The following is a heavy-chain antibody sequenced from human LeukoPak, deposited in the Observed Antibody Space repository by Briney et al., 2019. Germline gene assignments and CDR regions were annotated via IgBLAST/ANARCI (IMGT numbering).Heavy chain of an antibody. D-gene: IGHD3-10*01. CDR2: IYYSGSA. V-gene: IGHV4-39*07. Sequence: PSETLSLTCIVSGGSISSSSYYWGWIRQPPGKGLEWIGSIYYSGSAYYNPSLKSRVTISVDTSKNQFSLKLSSVTAADTAVYYCARRVVRGVYNWFDPWGQGTLVTVSS. CDR1: GGSISSSSYY. CDR3: ARRVVRGVYNWFDP. J-gene: IGHJ5*02.